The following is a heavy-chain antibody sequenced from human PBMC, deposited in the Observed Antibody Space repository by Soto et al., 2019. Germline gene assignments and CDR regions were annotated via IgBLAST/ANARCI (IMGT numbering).Heavy chain of an antibody. V-gene: IGHV3-30*18. CDR3: AKDGGDPSGVFDY. J-gene: IGHJ4*02. CDR1: GFTFSSYG. D-gene: IGHD2-21*02. CDR2: ISYDRSNK. Sequence: GGSLRLSCAASGFTFSSYGMHWVRQAPGKGLEWVAVISYDRSNKYYGDSVKGRFTISRDNSKNTLYLQMNSLRDEDTGVYYCAKDGGDPSGVFDYWGQGTLVTVSS.